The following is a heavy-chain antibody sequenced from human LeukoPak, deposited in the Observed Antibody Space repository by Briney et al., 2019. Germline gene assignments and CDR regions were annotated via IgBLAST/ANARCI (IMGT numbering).Heavy chain of an antibody. D-gene: IGHD6-13*01. J-gene: IGHJ4*02. CDR2: ISYDGSDK. CDR3: AKDQDTAAADYYFDH. Sequence: GGSLRLSCAASGFTFSSYGMHWVRQAPGKGLEWVAVISYDGSDKYYADSVKGRFTMSRDNSKNTLYLQMNSLRAEDTAVYYCAKDQDTAAADYYFDHWGQGTLVTVSS. V-gene: IGHV3-30*18. CDR1: GFTFSSYG.